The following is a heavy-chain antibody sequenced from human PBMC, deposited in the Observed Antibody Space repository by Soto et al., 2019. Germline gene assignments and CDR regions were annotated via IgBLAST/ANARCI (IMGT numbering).Heavy chain of an antibody. D-gene: IGHD3-16*01. V-gene: IGHV3-7*04. J-gene: IGHJ4*02. Sequence: EVQLVESGGDLVQPGGSLRLSCAVSGFTFTSYWMSWVRQAPGKGLEWVANIRQDGSEKNYVDSVKGRFTISRDNAKNSLYLQMDSLSDEDTAVYYCARDGGSRSVVGGYWGQGTLVTVSS. CDR1: GFTFTSYW. CDR2: IRQDGSEK. CDR3: ARDGGSRSVVGGY.